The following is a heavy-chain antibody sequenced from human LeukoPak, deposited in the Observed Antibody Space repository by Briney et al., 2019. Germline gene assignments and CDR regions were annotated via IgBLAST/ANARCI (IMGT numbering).Heavy chain of an antibody. CDR2: ISSSSSTI. CDR3: ARQMGSYSGTYAIDY. Sequence: GGSLRLSCAASGFTFSTYGMNWVRQAPGKGLEWLSYISSSSSTIYYTDSVKGRFTISRDNAKNSLYLQMNSLRAEDTAVYYCARQMGSYSGTYAIDYWGQGTLVTVSS. D-gene: IGHD1-26*01. J-gene: IGHJ4*02. CDR1: GFTFSTYG. V-gene: IGHV3-48*01.